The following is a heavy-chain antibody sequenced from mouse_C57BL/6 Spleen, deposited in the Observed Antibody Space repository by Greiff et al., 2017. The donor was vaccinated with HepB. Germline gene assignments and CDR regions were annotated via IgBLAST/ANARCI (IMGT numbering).Heavy chain of an antibody. J-gene: IGHJ1*03. V-gene: IGHV3-6*01. Sequence: VQLKESGPGLVKPSQSLSLTCSVTGYSITSGYYWNWIRQFPGNKLEWMGYISYDGSNNYNPSLKNRISITRDTSKNQFLLKLNSVTTEDTATYYCARVGIYYYGSSYPYWYFDVWGTGTTVTVSS. CDR1: GYSITSGYY. CDR2: ISYDGSN. CDR3: ARVGIYYYGSSYPYWYFDV. D-gene: IGHD1-1*01.